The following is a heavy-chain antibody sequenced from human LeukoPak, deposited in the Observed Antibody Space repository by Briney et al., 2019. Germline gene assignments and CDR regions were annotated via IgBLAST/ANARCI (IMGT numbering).Heavy chain of an antibody. CDR1: GGAISSSSYY. CDR3: ARHSPSVTSIDY. D-gene: IGHD4-17*01. J-gene: IGHJ4*01. CDR2: IYYSGTT. Sequence: SETLSLTCTVSGGAISSSSYYWGWLRQPPGKGLEWIGSIYYSGTTHYNPSLRSRVTISVDTSENQFSLRLSSATAADRAVYYCARHSPSVTSIDYWGHGTLVTDSS. V-gene: IGHV4-39*01.